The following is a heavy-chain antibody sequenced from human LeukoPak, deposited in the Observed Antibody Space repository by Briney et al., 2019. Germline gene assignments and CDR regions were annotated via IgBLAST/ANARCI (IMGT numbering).Heavy chain of an antibody. V-gene: IGHV1-2*02. J-gene: IGHJ5*02. D-gene: IGHD6-13*01. CDR3: ARGYSGIAAAGTRVLEVSSSTDWFDP. CDR1: GYTFTGYY. CDR2: INPNSGGT. Sequence: ASVKVSCKASGYTFTGYYMHWVRQAPGQGLEWMGWINPNSGGTNYAQKFQGRVTMTRDTSISTAYMELSRLRSDDTAVYYCARGYSGIAAAGTRVLEVSSSTDWFDPWGQGTLVTVSS.